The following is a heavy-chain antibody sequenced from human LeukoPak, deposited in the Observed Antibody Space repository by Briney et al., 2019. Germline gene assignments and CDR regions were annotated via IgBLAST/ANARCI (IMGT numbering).Heavy chain of an antibody. J-gene: IGHJ4*02. D-gene: IGHD3-22*01. CDR3: ARGDYDSSGYLFDY. V-gene: IGHV3-7*01. CDR2: IKQDGSEK. CDR1: GFTFSSYW. Sequence: TGGSLRLSCAASGFTFSSYWMSWVRQAPGKGLEWVANIKQDGSEKYYVDSVKGRFTISRDNAKNSLYLQMNSLRAEDTAVYYCARGDYDSSGYLFDYWGQGTLVGVSS.